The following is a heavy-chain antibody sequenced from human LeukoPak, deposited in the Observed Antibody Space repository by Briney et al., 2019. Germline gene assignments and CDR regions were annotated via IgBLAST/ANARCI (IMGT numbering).Heavy chain of an antibody. CDR2: ISYDGSNK. D-gene: IGHD5-12*01. CDR3: LLRPGGYEYYFDY. Sequence: PGRSLRLSCAASGFTFSSFGMHWVRQAPGKGLEWVAVISYDGSNKYYADSVKGRFTISRDNSKNTLYLQMNSLRAEDTAVYYCLLRPGGYEYYFDYWGQGTLVTVSS. J-gene: IGHJ4*02. V-gene: IGHV3-30*03. CDR1: GFTFSSFG.